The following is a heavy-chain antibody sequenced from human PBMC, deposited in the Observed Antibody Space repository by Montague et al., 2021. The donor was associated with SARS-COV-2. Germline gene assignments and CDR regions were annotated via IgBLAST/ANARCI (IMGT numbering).Heavy chain of an antibody. Sequence: CAISGDSVSRNRVTWNSSRHSSSRGPQCLVRSHLRPKWYNDYAVSVTSRITIHPDTSKNQISLQLNSVTPDDTAVYYCAITSTSSDYWGQGTLVTVSS. CDR3: AITSTSSDY. CDR2: SHLRPKWYN. V-gene: IGHV6-1*01. CDR1: GDSVSRNRVT. D-gene: IGHD2-2*01. J-gene: IGHJ4*02.